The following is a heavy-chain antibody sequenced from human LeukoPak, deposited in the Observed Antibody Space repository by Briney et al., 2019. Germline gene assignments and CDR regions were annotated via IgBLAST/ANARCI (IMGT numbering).Heavy chain of an antibody. CDR3: AREVGLYCSSTSCHAYYFDY. V-gene: IGHV4-59*01. Sequence: SETLSLTCTVSGGSISSYYWSWIRQPPGKGLEWIGYIYYSGSTNYNPSLKSRVTISVDTSKNQFSLKLSSVTAADTAVYCCAREVGLYCSSTSCHAYYFDYWGQGTLVTVSS. D-gene: IGHD2-2*01. J-gene: IGHJ4*02. CDR1: GGSISSYY. CDR2: IYYSGST.